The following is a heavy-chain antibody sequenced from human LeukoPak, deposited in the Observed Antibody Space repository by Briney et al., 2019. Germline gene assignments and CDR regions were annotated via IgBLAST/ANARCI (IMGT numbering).Heavy chain of an antibody. CDR3: ARDLTTGSRSYYYGMDV. J-gene: IGHJ6*02. Sequence: GGSLRLSCAASGFTVSSNYMSWARQAPGKGLEWVSVIYSGGSTYYADSVKGRFTISRDNSKNTLYLQMNSLRAEDTAVYYCARDLTTGSRSYYYGMDVWGQGTTVTVSS. D-gene: IGHD4-11*01. CDR1: GFTVSSNY. V-gene: IGHV3-66*02. CDR2: IYSGGST.